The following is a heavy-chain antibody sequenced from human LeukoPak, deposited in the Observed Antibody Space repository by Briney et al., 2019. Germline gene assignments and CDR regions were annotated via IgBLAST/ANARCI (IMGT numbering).Heavy chain of an antibody. CDR1: GFTFSSYW. CDR2: IKQDGSEK. Sequence: GGSLRLSCAASGFTFSSYWMSWVRQAPGKGLEWVANIKQDGSEKYYVDSVKGRFTISRDNAKNSLYLQMNSLRAEDTAVYYCAREHLYYDYVWGSYRSTSPIDYWGRGTLVTVSS. V-gene: IGHV3-7*01. CDR3: AREHLYYDYVWGSYRSTSPIDY. D-gene: IGHD3-16*02. J-gene: IGHJ4*02.